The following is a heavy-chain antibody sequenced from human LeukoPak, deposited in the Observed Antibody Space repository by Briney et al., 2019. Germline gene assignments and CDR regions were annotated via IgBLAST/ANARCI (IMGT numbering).Heavy chain of an antibody. CDR2: ISGSGAST. V-gene: IGHV3-23*01. J-gene: IGHJ4*02. CDR1: GFTFSSYA. D-gene: IGHD1-26*01. Sequence: GGSLRLSCAASGFTFSSYAMSWVRQAPGKGLEWISGISGSGASTYYADSVTGRFTISRDNSRNTLYLQMNSLRGDDTAVYYCAKDVGKWESLHFFDYWGQGTLVTVSS. CDR3: AKDVGKWESLHFFDY.